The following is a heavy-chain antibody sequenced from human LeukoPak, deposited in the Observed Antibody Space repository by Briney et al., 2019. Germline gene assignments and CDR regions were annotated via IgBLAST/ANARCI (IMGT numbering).Heavy chain of an antibody. CDR3: AKDLDYYYGTNWFDP. D-gene: IGHD3-10*01. CDR1: GFTFSSYG. J-gene: IGHJ5*02. V-gene: IGHV3-30*18. Sequence: GRSLRLSCAASGFTFSSYGMHWVRQAPGKGLEWVAVISYDGSNKYYADSVKGRFTISRDNSKNTLYLQMNSLRAEDTAVYYCAKDLDYYYGTNWFDPWGQGTLVTVSS. CDR2: ISYDGSNK.